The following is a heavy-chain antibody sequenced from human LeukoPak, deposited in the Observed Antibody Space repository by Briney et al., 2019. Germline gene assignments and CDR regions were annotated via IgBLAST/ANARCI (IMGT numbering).Heavy chain of an antibody. CDR3: ARAPGYYYDSSGYQLFDY. J-gene: IGHJ4*02. V-gene: IGHV1-2*02. D-gene: IGHD3-22*01. CDR1: GYTFTGYY. Sequence: ASVKVSCKASGYTFTGYYMHWVRQAPGQGLEWMGWINPNSGGTNYAQKFQGRVTMTRDTSISTAYMELSRLRSDDTAVYCCARAPGYYYDSSGYQLFDYWGQGTLVTVSS. CDR2: INPNSGGT.